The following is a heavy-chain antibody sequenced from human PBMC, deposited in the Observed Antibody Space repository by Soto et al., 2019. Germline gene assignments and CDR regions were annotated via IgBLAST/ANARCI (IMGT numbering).Heavy chain of an antibody. CDR1: GYIFTGQY. CDR3: ARDRGYDCNTMYCYALSGMDV. D-gene: IGHD3-10*02. CDR2: INPDSGAT. Sequence: GASVKVSCKASGYIFTGQYMHWLRQAPGQGLEWMGWINPDSGATNYAQKFQGRVTMTRDTPTTTSYLELSRLRFDDTAVYYCARDRGYDCNTMYCYALSGMDVWGQGTTVTVSS. J-gene: IGHJ6*02. V-gene: IGHV1-2*02.